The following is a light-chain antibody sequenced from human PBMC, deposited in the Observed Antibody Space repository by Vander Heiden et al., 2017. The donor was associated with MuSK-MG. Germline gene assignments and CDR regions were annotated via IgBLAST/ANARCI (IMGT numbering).Light chain of an antibody. Sequence: QSVLTQPPSASGTPGPRVTISCSGSSSNIGSNTVNWYQQLPGTAPKLLIYSINQRPSRVPDRFSGSKSGTSASLAISGLQSDDEADYYCAAWDDSLSGYVFGTGTKVTVL. CDR2: SIN. J-gene: IGLJ1*01. CDR1: SSNIGSNT. V-gene: IGLV1-44*01. CDR3: AAWDDSLSGYV.